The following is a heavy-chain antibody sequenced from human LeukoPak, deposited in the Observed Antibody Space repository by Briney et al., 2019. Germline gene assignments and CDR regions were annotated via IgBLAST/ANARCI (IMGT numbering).Heavy chain of an antibody. D-gene: IGHD5-18*01. CDR3: ARGYSYGDY. J-gene: IGHJ4*02. CDR1: GFTFSSYS. CDR2: ISSSSSTI. Sequence: PGGPLRLSCAASGFTFSSYSMNWVRQAPGKGLEWVSYISSSSSTIYYADSVKGRFTISRDNAKNSLYLQMSSLRAEDTAVYYCARGYSYGDYWGQGTLVTVSS. V-gene: IGHV3-48*01.